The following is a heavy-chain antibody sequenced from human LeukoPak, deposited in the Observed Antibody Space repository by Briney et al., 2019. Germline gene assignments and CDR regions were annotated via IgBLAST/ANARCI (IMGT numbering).Heavy chain of an antibody. CDR3: ASYDYYDSSGDDY. J-gene: IGHJ4*02. CDR2: IYYSGST. V-gene: IGHV4-39*01. D-gene: IGHD3-22*01. CDR1: GGSISSSSYY. Sequence: SETLSLTCTVSGGSISSSSYYWGWIRQPPGKGLEWIGSIYYSGSTYYNPSLKSRVTISVVTSKNQFSLKLSSVTAADTAVYYCASYDYYDSSGDDYWGQGTLVTVSS.